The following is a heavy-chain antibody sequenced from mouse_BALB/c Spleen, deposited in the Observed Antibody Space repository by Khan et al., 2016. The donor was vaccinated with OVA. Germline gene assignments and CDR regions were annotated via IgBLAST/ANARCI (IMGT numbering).Heavy chain of an antibody. Sequence: EVQLQESGGDLVEPGGSLKLSCVASGFTFSTYGMSWVRQTPDKRLEWVATISTGGHYTYYPDSVRGRFTISRDHAKKTLYLQMTSLKSEDTAMFYCARLAYYYDSEGFAYWGQGTLVTVSA. J-gene: IGHJ3*01. V-gene: IGHV5-6*01. CDR1: GFTFSTYG. CDR3: ARLAYYYDSEGFAY. CDR2: ISTGGHYT. D-gene: IGHD1-1*01.